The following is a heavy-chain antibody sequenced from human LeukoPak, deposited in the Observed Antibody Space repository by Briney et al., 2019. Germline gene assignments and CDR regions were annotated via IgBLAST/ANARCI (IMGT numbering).Heavy chain of an antibody. CDR3: ARGDRTSSSWYGFDY. CDR1: GYTFTNYA. Sequence: ASVKVSCKASGYTFTNYAMNWVRQAPGQGLEWMGWINTNTGNPTYAQGFTGRFVFSLDTSVSTAYLQISSLKAEDTAVYYCARGDRTSSSWYGFDYWGQGTLVTVSS. D-gene: IGHD6-13*01. J-gene: IGHJ4*02. V-gene: IGHV7-4-1*02. CDR2: INTNTGNP.